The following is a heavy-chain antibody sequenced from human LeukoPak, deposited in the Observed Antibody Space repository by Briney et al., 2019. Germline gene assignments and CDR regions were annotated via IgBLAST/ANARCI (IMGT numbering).Heavy chain of an antibody. Sequence: GGSLRLSCAASGFTFDDYGMSWVRQVPGKGLEWVSGINWNGGSTGNADSVKGRFTISRDNAKNSLYLQMNSLRAEDTAVYYCARDSPSSGYFFWGQGTLVTVS. J-gene: IGHJ4*02. V-gene: IGHV3-20*04. CDR2: INWNGGST. CDR1: GFTFDDYG. D-gene: IGHD3-22*01. CDR3: ARDSPSSGYFF.